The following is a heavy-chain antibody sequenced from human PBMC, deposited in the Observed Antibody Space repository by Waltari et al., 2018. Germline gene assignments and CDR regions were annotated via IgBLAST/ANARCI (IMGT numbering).Heavy chain of an antibody. J-gene: IGHJ6*02. V-gene: IGHV4-34*01. D-gene: IGHD2-2*03. CDR3: ARGRGYCVTDSACLDYGLDV. CDR1: GWSFRGFY. CDR2: IGHGGGA. Sequence: QRQLQQWGAGLLKPSETLSLTCVVDGWSFRGFYWTWIRQSPGKGLEWIGHIGHGGGAKYNPTLRGRVSISEDTSKNQFSLILRSVTAADTALYYCARGRGYCVTDSACLDYGLDVWGQGSTVTVS.